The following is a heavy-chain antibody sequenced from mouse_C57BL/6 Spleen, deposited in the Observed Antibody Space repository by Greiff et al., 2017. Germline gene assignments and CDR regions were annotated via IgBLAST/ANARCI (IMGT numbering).Heavy chain of an antibody. J-gene: IGHJ4*01. CDR1: GFTFTDYY. CDR3: ARSSTAQSLYCAMDY. V-gene: IGHV7-3*01. Sequence: EVKLMESGGGLVQPGGSLSLSCAASGFTFTDYYMSWVRQPPGKALEWLGFIRNKANGYTTEYSASVEGRFTISRDNSQSILYLQMNALRAEDSATYYCARSSTAQSLYCAMDYWGQGTSVTVSS. CDR2: IRNKANGYTT. D-gene: IGHD3-2*02.